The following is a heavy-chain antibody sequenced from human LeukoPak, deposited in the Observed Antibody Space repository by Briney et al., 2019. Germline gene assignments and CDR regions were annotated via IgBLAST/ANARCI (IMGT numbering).Heavy chain of an antibody. CDR2: ISFSSSTI. J-gene: IGHJ4*02. D-gene: IGHD6-19*01. CDR3: ARDLYSSGWFLGLGY. CDR1: GFTFSDYS. V-gene: IGHV3-48*02. Sequence: GGSLRLSCAASGFTFSDYSMVWVRQAPGKGPEWVSYISFSSSTIYYADSVKGRFTISRDNAQNSLYLQMNSLRDEDTAVYYCARDLYSSGWFLGLGYWGQGILVTVSS.